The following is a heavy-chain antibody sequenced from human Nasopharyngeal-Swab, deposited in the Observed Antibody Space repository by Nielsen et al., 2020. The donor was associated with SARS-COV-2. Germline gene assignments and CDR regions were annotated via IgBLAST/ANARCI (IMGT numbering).Heavy chain of an antibody. V-gene: IGHV4-39*01. Sequence: WIRQPPGKGLEWIGSIYYSGSTYYNPSLKSRVTISVDTSKNQFSLKLSSVTAADTAVHYCARHALVTKDFDYWGQGTLVTVSS. D-gene: IGHD4-17*01. CDR3: ARHALVTKDFDY. J-gene: IGHJ4*02. CDR2: IYYSGST.